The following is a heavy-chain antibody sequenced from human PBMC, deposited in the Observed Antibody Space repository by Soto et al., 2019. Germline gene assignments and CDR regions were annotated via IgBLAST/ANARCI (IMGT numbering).Heavy chain of an antibody. Sequence: ASVNVSCKPSGYTFTGCYIHWGRQAPGQGLECMGWINPNSGGTNYAQKFQGRVTMTRDTSISTAYMELSRLRSDDTAVYYCARGEGQLRANYYYGMDVWGQGTTVTVSS. CDR2: INPNSGGT. J-gene: IGHJ6*02. D-gene: IGHD6-6*01. V-gene: IGHV1-2*02. CDR1: GYTFTGCY. CDR3: ARGEGQLRANYYYGMDV.